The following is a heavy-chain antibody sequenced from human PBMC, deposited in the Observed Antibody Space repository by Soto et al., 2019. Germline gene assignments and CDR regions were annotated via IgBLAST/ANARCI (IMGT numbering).Heavy chain of an antibody. CDR1: GFTFFAYW. Sequence: EVQLVESGGGLVQPGGSLRLSCAASGFTFFAYWIHWVRQVPGKGLVWVSRINSDGGHTSYADSVRGRFTISRDNSKNTVYQQLNSLTAEDTAVYYCAKEGHYGAYALDHCFDSWGQGTLVTVSS. CDR2: INSDGGHT. D-gene: IGHD4-17*01. CDR3: AKEGHYGAYALDHCFDS. J-gene: IGHJ5*01. V-gene: IGHV3-74*01.